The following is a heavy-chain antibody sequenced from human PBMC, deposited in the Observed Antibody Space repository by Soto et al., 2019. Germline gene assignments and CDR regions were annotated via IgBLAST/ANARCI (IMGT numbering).Heavy chain of an antibody. CDR1: GGSISSYY. J-gene: IGHJ4*02. CDR2: IYSSGST. D-gene: IGHD3-16*01. V-gene: IGHV4-59*01. CDR3: TRGLTGSPVPGEY. Sequence: QVRLQESGPGLVKPSETLSLTCSVFGGSISSYYWSWIRQPPGKGLEWIGSIYSSGSTNYNPSLKSRVTISVDTSKNQFSLKLSSVTAADTALYYCTRGLTGSPVPGEYWGQGSLVTVSS.